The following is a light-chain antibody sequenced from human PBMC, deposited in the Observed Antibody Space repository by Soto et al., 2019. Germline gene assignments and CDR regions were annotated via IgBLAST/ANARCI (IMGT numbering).Light chain of an antibody. CDR1: QSVKTF. V-gene: IGKV3-11*01. CDR3: QQRSNWHTIT. CDR2: DAS. Sequence: EIVLTQSPATLSLSPGERATLSCIASQSVKTFLVLYQQRPGHAPRLVIYDASHRAAGIPARFSGSGFGTDLTLTISSLETEDAAAYYCQQRSNWHTITFGHGTRLEIK. J-gene: IGKJ5*01.